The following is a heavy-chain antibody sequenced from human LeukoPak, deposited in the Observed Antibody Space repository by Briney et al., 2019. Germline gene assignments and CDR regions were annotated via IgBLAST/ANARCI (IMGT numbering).Heavy chain of an antibody. CDR3: ARERRNCFDP. Sequence: SETLSLTCTVSGGSISSYYWSWIRQPPGKGLEWIGYIYQSGDAYYNPSLNSRVTISIDRSKNQFSLRLNSVTAADTAVYYCARERRNCFDPWGQGTLVTVSS. J-gene: IGHJ5*02. V-gene: IGHV4-59*12. CDR2: IYQSGDA. CDR1: GGSISSYY. D-gene: IGHD1-1*01.